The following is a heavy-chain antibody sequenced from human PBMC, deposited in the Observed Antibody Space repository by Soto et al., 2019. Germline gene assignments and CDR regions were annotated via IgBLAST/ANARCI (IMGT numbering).Heavy chain of an antibody. D-gene: IGHD3-10*01. J-gene: IGHJ4*02. CDR1: GFTFSSYA. CDR2: ISYDGSNK. CDR3: ARDGGSGSYLVN. V-gene: IGHV3-30-3*01. Sequence: PGGSLRLSCAASGFTFSSYAMHWVRQAPGKGLEWVAVISYDGSNKYYADSVKGRFTISRDNSKNTLYLQMNSLRAEDTAVYYCARDGGSGSYLVNWGQGTLVTVSS.